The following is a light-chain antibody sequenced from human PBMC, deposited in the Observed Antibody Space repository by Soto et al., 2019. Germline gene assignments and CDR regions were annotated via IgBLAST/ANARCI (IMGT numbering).Light chain of an antibody. CDR1: QSLNSN. CDR2: GAS. V-gene: IGKV3-15*01. Sequence: EIVMTQSPATLSVSPGERATLSCRASQSLNSNLAWYQQSPGQAPRLLISGASTRATGIPARFSGSGSGTEFTLTISSLQSEDFAVYYCLQYDDWHRTFGQGTKVEIK. J-gene: IGKJ1*01. CDR3: LQYDDWHRT.